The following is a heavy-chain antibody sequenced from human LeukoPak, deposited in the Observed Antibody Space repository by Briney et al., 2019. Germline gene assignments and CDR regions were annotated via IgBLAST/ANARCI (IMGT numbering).Heavy chain of an antibody. CDR1: GDITHY. J-gene: IGHJ4*02. V-gene: IGHV4-39*01. Sequence: SETLSLTCTVSGDITHYWGWIRQPPGKGLECIGSIYFSGSVYHNPSLRSRVTISLDTSTKQLSLKLTSVTAADTAIYYCAKHNGGGIVSYVAPGPPDYFDHWGQGALVTVSS. D-gene: IGHD1-26*01. CDR3: AKHNGGGIVSYVAPGPPDYFDH. CDR2: IYFSGSV.